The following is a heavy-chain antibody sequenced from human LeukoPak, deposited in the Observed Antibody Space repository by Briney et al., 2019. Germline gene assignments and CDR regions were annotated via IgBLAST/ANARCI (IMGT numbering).Heavy chain of an antibody. CDR3: ARLTPKAILTGYHKDDAFDI. CDR2: IIPIFGTA. D-gene: IGHD3-9*01. Sequence: ASVKVSCKASGGTFSSYAISWVRQAPGQGLEWMGGIIPIFGTANYAQKFQGRVTITADESTSTAYMELSSLRSEDTAVYYCARLTPKAILTGYHKDDAFDIWGQGTMVTVSS. CDR1: GGTFSSYA. V-gene: IGHV1-69*13. J-gene: IGHJ3*02.